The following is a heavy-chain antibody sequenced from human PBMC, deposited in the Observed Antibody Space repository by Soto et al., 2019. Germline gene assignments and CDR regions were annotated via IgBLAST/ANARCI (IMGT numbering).Heavy chain of an antibody. CDR3: ERMFWGVQIDY. CDR1: GYTFTSYA. D-gene: IGHD3-16*01. CDR2: INAGNGNT. V-gene: IGHV1-3*01. J-gene: IGHJ4*02. Sequence: QVQLVQSGAEVKKPGASVKVSCKASGYTFTSYAMHWVRQAPGQRLEWMGWINAGNGNTKYSQKFQGRVTITRDTSASTAYMELSSLRSEDTAVYYCERMFWGVQIDYWGRGTLVSVSS.